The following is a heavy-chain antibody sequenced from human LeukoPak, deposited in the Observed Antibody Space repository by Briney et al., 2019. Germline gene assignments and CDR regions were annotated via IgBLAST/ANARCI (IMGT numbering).Heavy chain of an antibody. CDR1: GGTFSSYA. V-gene: IGHV1-69*06. D-gene: IGHD6-13*01. Sequence: SVKVSCKASGGTFSSYAINWVRQAPGQGLEWMGRIIPIFGTANYAQKFQGRVTITADKSTSTAYMELSSLRSEDTAVYYCARLPNSYSSSWYEDYWGQGTLVTVSS. CDR2: IIPIFGTA. J-gene: IGHJ4*02. CDR3: ARLPNSYSSSWYEDY.